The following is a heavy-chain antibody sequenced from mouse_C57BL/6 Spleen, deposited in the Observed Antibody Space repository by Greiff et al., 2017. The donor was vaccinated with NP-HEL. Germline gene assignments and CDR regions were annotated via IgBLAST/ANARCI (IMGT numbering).Heavy chain of an antibody. D-gene: IGHD2-4*01. V-gene: IGHV1-80*01. J-gene: IGHJ2*01. Sequence: QVQLQQSGAELVKPGASVKISCKASGYAFSSYWMNWVKQRPGKGLEWIGQIYPGDGDTNYNGKFKGKATLTADKSSSTAYMQLSSLTSEDSAVYFCARSVYYDEENYFDYWGQGTTLTVSS. CDR3: ARSVYYDEENYFDY. CDR2: IYPGDGDT. CDR1: GYAFSSYW.